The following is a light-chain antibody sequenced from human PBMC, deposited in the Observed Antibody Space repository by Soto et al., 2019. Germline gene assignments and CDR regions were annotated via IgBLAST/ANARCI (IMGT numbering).Light chain of an antibody. J-gene: IGKJ1*01. Sequence: DIQMTQSPSTLSASVGDRVTITCRASQSISSWLAWYQQKPGKAPKLLIYDASSLESGVPSRFSGSGSGTEFTLTISSLQPDDFATYYCQQYNSYSRFVQGTKVDIK. V-gene: IGKV1-5*01. CDR1: QSISSW. CDR3: QQYNSYSR. CDR2: DAS.